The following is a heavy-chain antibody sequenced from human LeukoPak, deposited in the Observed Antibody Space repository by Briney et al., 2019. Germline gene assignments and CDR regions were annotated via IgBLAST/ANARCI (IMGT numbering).Heavy chain of an antibody. D-gene: IGHD4/OR15-4a*01. Sequence: SETLSLTCAVSGGSISSGGYSWSWIRQPPGKGLEWIGYIYHSGSTYYNPSLKSRVTISVDTSKNQFSLKLSSVTAADTAVYFCARDKVPGDYWGQGTLVTVSS. CDR2: IYHSGST. CDR1: GGSISSGGYS. J-gene: IGHJ4*02. CDR3: ARDKVPGDY. V-gene: IGHV4-30-2*01.